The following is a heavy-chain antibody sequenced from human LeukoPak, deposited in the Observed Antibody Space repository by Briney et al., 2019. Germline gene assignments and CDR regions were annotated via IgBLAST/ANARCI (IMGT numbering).Heavy chain of an antibody. V-gene: IGHV3-7*01. CDR1: GFTFSSHW. J-gene: IGHJ4*02. CDR2: RNEDGNKK. CDR3: ARGCTSTSCYDY. D-gene: IGHD2-2*01. Sequence: PGGSLRLSCTVSGFTFSSHWMSWVHQAPGKGLEWVANRNEDGNKKYYVDSVKGRFTISRDNTKKSLYLQMNSLRPEDTAVYYCARGCTSTSCYDYWGQGTLVTVSS.